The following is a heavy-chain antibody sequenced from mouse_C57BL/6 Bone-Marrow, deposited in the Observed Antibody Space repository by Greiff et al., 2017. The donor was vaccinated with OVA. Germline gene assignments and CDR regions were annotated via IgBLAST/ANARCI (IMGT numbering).Heavy chain of an antibody. CDR3: ASEAMDY. Sequence: ESGPGLVKPSQSLSLSCSVSGYSITSGYYWNWIRQFPGNKLEWMGYISYDGSNNYNPSLKNRISITRDTSKNQFFLKLNSVTTEDTATYYCASEAMDYWGQGTSVTVSS. CDR1: GYSITSGYY. V-gene: IGHV3-6*01. J-gene: IGHJ4*01. CDR2: ISYDGSN.